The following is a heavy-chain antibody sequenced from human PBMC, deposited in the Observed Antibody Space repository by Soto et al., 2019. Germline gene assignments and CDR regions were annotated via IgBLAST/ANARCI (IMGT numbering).Heavy chain of an antibody. D-gene: IGHD3-10*01. CDR1: GGTFSSYT. Sequence: QVQLVHSGAEVKKPGSSVKVSCKASGGTFSSYTISWVRQAPGQGLEWMGRIIPILGIANYAQKFQGRVTITADKSTSTAYMELSSLRSEDTAVYYCAREKGWYGGWFDPWGQGTLVTVSS. CDR2: IIPILGIA. J-gene: IGHJ5*02. CDR3: AREKGWYGGWFDP. V-gene: IGHV1-69*04.